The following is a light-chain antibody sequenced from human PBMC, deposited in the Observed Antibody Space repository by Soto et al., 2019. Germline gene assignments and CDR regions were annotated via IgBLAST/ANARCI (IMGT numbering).Light chain of an antibody. CDR3: QQYTTYQVA. Sequence: IRMTQSPYTLGPSVGDKITITSGSRQNIVNWLAWYQQKPGKAPNLLIYKTSTLQRGVPSRFSGSGSGTEFTLTVCSLQPPDFATYHCQQYTTYQVAFGPGTKVDI. CDR1: QNIVNW. V-gene: IGKV1-5*03. J-gene: IGKJ1*01. CDR2: KTS.